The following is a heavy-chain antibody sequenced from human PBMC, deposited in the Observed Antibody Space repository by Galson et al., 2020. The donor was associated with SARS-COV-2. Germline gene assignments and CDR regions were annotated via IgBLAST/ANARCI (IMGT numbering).Heavy chain of an antibody. CDR2: ISYDGSNK. CDR1: GFTFSSYA. J-gene: IGHJ4*02. D-gene: IGHD3-3*02. CDR3: ARALGWDRKGAFHH. V-gene: IGHV3-30*04. Sequence: GGSLRLSCAASGFTFSSYAMDWVRQAPGKGLEWVALISYDGSNKYYADSVKGRFTISRDNSKNTLYLQMNSLRAEDTAVYYCARALGWDRKGAFHHWGQGTLVTVSS.